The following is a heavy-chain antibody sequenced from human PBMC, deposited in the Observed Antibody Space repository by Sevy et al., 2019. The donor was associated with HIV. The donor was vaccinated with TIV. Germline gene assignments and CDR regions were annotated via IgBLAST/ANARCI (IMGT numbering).Heavy chain of an antibody. D-gene: IGHD6-25*01. V-gene: IGHV3-21*01. CDR1: GFTFSSYS. J-gene: IGHJ3*02. CDR2: ISPDSGYI. Sequence: GGSLRLSCAASGFTFSSYSMNWVRQAPGKGLEWVSSISPDSGYIYYADSVKGRFTISRDNAKNSLYLQMNSLRAEDTAVDYCARGDSSGAAFDIWGQGTMVTVSS. CDR3: ARGDSSGAAFDI.